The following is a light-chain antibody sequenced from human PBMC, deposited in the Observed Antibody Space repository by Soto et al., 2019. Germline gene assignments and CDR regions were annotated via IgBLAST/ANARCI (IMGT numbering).Light chain of an antibody. Sequence: QSVLTQPPSVSGAPGQRVTISCTGSSSNIGANYDVHWYQQFPGTAPKVLIYGNSNRPSGVPDRFSGAKSGTSASLAITGLQAEDEADYYCQSYDSSLSAVVFGGGTQLTVL. CDR1: SSNIGANYD. V-gene: IGLV1-40*01. CDR2: GNS. J-gene: IGLJ2*01. CDR3: QSYDSSLSAVV.